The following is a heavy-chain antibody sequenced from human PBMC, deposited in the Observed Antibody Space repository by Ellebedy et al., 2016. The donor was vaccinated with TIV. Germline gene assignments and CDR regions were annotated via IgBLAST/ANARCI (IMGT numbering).Heavy chain of an antibody. Sequence: MPSETLSLTCTVSGGSINSSYYWGWIRQPPGMGLEWIGTIYSSGITYYNSSLKSRVTMSVHTSKNQFFLRLTSVTATDTAVYYCARLEPAYYYAMDVWGQGTTVIVSS. CDR1: GGSINSSYY. J-gene: IGHJ6*02. CDR2: IYSSGIT. D-gene: IGHD1-26*01. CDR3: ARLEPAYYYAMDV. V-gene: IGHV4-39*01.